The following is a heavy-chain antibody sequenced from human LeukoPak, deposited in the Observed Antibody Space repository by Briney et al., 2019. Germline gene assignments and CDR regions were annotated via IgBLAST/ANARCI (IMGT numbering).Heavy chain of an antibody. CDR3: AKGRHSSGYYDY. J-gene: IGHJ4*02. CDR1: GLTFSSYN. Sequence: GGSLRLSCVASGLTFSSYNMNWVRQAPGKGLEWVSFISSSSNYIYYADSVKGRFTISRDNAKNSLLLQMNSLRAEDTAVYYCAKGRHSSGYYDYWGQGTLVTVSS. CDR2: ISSSSNYI. D-gene: IGHD3-22*01. V-gene: IGHV3-21*04.